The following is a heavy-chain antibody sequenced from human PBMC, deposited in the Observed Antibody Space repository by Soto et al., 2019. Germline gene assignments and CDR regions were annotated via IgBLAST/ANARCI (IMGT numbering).Heavy chain of an antibody. D-gene: IGHD4-17*01. J-gene: IGHJ6*02. V-gene: IGHV2-5*02. CDR2: IYWDDDK. CDR3: AHNNPTTVTSNFYYYGMDV. CDR1: GFSLSTSGVG. Sequence: QITLKESGPTLVKPTQTLTLTCTFSGFSLSTSGVGVGWIRQPPGKALEWLAVIYWDDDKRYSPSLKSRLTNTKDTSKNQVVLTMTNMDPVDTATYYCAHNNPTTVTSNFYYYGMDVWGQGTTVTVSS.